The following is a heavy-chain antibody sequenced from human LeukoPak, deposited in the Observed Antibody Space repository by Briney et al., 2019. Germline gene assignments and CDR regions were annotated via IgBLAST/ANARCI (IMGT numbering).Heavy chain of an antibody. Sequence: ASVKVSCKASGYTFTSYDINWVRQATGPGLELMGWMNPNSGNTGYAQKFQGRVTMTRNTSISTAYMELRSLRSEDAAVYYCARDQHTAMVTGFDPWGQGTRVTVSS. J-gene: IGHJ5*02. CDR2: MNPNSGNT. D-gene: IGHD5-18*01. V-gene: IGHV1-8*01. CDR1: GYTFTSYD. CDR3: ARDQHTAMVTGFDP.